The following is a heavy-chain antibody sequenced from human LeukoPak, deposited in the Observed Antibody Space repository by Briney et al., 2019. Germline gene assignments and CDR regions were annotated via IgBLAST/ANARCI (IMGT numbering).Heavy chain of an antibody. CDR2: IYYSGST. CDR1: GGSISSSSYY. D-gene: IGHD3-9*01. V-gene: IGHV4-39*01. CDR3: ARRAPYDTQQVDY. Sequence: SETLSLTCTVYGGSISSSSYYWGWIRQPPGKGLEWIGSIYYSGSTYYNPSLKSRVTISVDTSKNQFSLKLSSVTAADTAVYYCARRAPYDTQQVDYWGQGTLVTVSS. J-gene: IGHJ4*02.